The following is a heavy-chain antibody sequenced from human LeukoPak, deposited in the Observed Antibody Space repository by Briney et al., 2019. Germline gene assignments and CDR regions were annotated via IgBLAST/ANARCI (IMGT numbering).Heavy chain of an antibody. J-gene: IGHJ4*02. CDR2: ISSSSSYI. D-gene: IGHD6-13*01. V-gene: IGHV3-21*01. Sequence: PGGSLRLSCAASGFTFSNYSMNWVRQAPGKGLEWVSSISSSSSYIYYADSVKGRFTISRDNAKNSLYLQMNSLRSEDTAVYYCASSSEQTFDYWGQGTLVTVSS. CDR1: GFTFSNYS. CDR3: ASSSEQTFDY.